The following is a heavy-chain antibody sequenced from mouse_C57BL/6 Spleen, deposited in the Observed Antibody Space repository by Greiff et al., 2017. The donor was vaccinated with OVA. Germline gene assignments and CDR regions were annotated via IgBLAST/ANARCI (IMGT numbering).Heavy chain of an antibody. CDR1: GYTFTSYW. V-gene: IGHV1-5*01. D-gene: IGHD2-1*01. J-gene: IGHJ4*01. CDR3: TRIDGNYFYYAMDY. Sequence: EVKLVESGTVLARPGASVKMSCKTSGYTFTSYWMHWVKQRPGQGLEWIGAIYPGNSDTSYNQKFKGKAKLTAVTSASTAYMELSSLTNEDSAVYYCTRIDGNYFYYAMDYWGQGTSVTVSS. CDR2: IYPGNSDT.